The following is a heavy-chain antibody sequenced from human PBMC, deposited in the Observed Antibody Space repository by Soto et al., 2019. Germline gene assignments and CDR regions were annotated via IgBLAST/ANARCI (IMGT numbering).Heavy chain of an antibody. J-gene: IGHJ4*02. CDR2: ISAHNGNT. D-gene: IGHD1-1*01. CDR3: ARGRYGDY. Sequence: QVHLVQSGAEVKKPGASVKVSGKASGYTFTSYGITWVRQAPGQGLEWMGWISAHNGNTDYAQKLQGRVIVTRDTSTSTAYMELRSLRSADTAVYYCARGRYGDYWGQGALVTVSS. CDR1: GYTFTSYG. V-gene: IGHV1-18*01.